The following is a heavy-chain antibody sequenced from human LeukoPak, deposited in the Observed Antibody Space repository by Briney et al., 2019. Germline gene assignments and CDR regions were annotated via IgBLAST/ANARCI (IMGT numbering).Heavy chain of an antibody. Sequence: SETLSLTCAVYGGSFSGYYWSWIRQPPGKGLEWIGEINHSGSTNYNPSLKSRVTISVDTSKNQFSLKLSSVTAADTAVYYCARDRCGSYSSCYYYYMDVWGKGTTVTVSS. D-gene: IGHD1-26*01. CDR3: ARDRCGSYSSCYYYYMDV. V-gene: IGHV4-34*01. CDR2: INHSGST. J-gene: IGHJ6*03. CDR1: GGSFSGYY.